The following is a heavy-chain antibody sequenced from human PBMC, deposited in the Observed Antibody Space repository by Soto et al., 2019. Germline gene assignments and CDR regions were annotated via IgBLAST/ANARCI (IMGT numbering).Heavy chain of an antibody. CDR2: IYYSGST. V-gene: IGHV4-59*01. J-gene: IGHJ6*02. CDR1: GGSISSYY. Sequence: SETLSLTCTVSGGSISSYYWSWIRQPPGKGLEWIGYIYYSGSTNYNPSLKSRVTISVDTSKNQFSLKLSSVTAADTAAYYCARGNWNYDLVYYYYGMDVWGQGTTVTVSS. D-gene: IGHD1-7*01. CDR3: ARGNWNYDLVYYYYGMDV.